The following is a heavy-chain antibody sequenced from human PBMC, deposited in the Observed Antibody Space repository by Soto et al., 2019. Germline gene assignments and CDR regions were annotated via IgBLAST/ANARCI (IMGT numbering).Heavy chain of an antibody. CDR1: GFTFDDYA. J-gene: IGHJ4*02. D-gene: IGHD3-3*01. Sequence: EVQLVESGGGLVQPGRSLRLSCAASGFTFDDYAMHWVRQAPGKGLEWVSGISWNSGSIGYADSVKGRFTISRDNAKNALYLQMNSLRAEETALYYCAKGRRFLEWLLTIWGQGTLVTVSS. CDR3: AKGRRFLEWLLTI. CDR2: ISWNSGSI. V-gene: IGHV3-9*01.